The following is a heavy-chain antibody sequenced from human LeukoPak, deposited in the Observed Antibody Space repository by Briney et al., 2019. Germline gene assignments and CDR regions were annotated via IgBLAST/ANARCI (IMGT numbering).Heavy chain of an antibody. CDR1: GFTFSSYG. CDR2: IWYDGSNK. D-gene: IGHD3-10*01. CDR3: ARLRDSVAFDV. Sequence: GGSLRLSCAASGFTFSSYGMHWVRQAPGKGLEWVAVIWYDGSNKYYADSVKGRFTISRDNSKNTLYLQMSSLRAEDTAVYYCARLRDSVAFDVWGQGTMVTVSS. J-gene: IGHJ3*01. V-gene: IGHV3-33*01.